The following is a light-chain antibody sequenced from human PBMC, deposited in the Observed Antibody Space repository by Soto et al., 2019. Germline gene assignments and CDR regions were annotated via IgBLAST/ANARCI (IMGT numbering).Light chain of an antibody. Sequence: QSVLTQPPSAPGTPGQGVTISCSGSTSNIGSNYVYWYQQLPGTAPKLLIYRNNQRPSGVPDRFSDSKSGTSASLAISGLRSDDEADYFCATWDDSLNGFYVFGTGTKVTVL. CDR2: RNN. CDR3: ATWDDSLNGFYV. CDR1: TSNIGSNY. V-gene: IGLV1-47*01. J-gene: IGLJ1*01.